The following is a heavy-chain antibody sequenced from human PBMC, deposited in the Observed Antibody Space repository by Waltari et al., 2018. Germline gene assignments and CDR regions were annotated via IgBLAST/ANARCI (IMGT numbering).Heavy chain of an antibody. Sequence: EVQLVQSGAEVKKPGASVKVSCKASGYTFTSYWIGWVRQMPGKGLEWMWIIYPGDSDTRYSPSFQGQVTISADKSISTAYLQWSSLKASDTAMYYCARYQDGYRGRMDVWGQGTTVTVSS. CDR2: IYPGDSDT. V-gene: IGHV5-51*01. D-gene: IGHD5-12*01. CDR3: ARYQDGYRGRMDV. CDR1: GYTFTSYW. J-gene: IGHJ6*02.